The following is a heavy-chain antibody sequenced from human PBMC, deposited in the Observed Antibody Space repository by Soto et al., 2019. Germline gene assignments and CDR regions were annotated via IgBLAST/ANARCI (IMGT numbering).Heavy chain of an antibody. CDR1: GFTFSMYS. Sequence: DVKLVESGGGLVQPGDSLRLSCEVSGFTFSMYSMSWVRQSPGKGLEWVAKIPQDGVDGHYADSVKGRFIISRDNGKNSLHLQLNTLRAEDTAVYYCARDHLILPAHDFFYGSDVWGRGATVTVSS. D-gene: IGHD2-21*02. J-gene: IGHJ6*02. CDR3: ARDHLILPAHDFFYGSDV. V-gene: IGHV3-7*03. CDR2: IPQDGVDG.